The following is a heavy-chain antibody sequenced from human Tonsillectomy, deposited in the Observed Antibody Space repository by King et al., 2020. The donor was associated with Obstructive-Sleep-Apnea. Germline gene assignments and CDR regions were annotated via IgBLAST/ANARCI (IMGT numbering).Heavy chain of an antibody. V-gene: IGHV4-59*01. Sequence: VQLQESGPGLVKPSETLSLTCNVSGGSISSYYWSWIRQPPGKRLEWIGFIYYSGSTNYNPSLRSRVTISVDTSKNQFSLNLSPVTAADTAVYYCAREWGRSWYGGGAPYGMDVWGQGTTVIVSS. CDR1: GGSISSYY. CDR3: AREWGRSWYGGGAPYGMDV. D-gene: IGHD6-13*01. CDR2: IYYSGST. J-gene: IGHJ6*02.